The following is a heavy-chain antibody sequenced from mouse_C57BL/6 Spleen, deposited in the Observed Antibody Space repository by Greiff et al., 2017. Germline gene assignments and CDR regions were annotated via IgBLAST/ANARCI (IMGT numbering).Heavy chain of an antibody. D-gene: IGHD3-2*02. CDR1: GYTFTSYG. V-gene: IGHV1-81*01. Sequence: VQLQQSGAELARPGASVKLSCKASGYTFTSYGISWVKQRTGPGLEWIGEFYPRSGNTYYNEKFKGKATLAADKSSSTAYMELRSLTSEDSAVYFCARRQLRLQAMDYWGQGTSVTVSS. CDR3: ARRQLRLQAMDY. J-gene: IGHJ4*01. CDR2: FYPRSGNT.